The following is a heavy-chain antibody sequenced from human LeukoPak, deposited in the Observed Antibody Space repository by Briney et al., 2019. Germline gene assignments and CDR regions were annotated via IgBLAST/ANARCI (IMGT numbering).Heavy chain of an antibody. D-gene: IGHD1-20*01. Sequence: SETLSLTCTVSGGPISSYYWSWLRQPPGKGLEWIGYIYYSGSTNYNPSLKSRVTISVDTSKNQFSLKLSSVTAADTAVYYCARHINADYFDYWGQGTLVTVSS. CDR2: IYYSGST. V-gene: IGHV4-59*08. CDR1: GGPISSYY. J-gene: IGHJ4*02. CDR3: ARHINADYFDY.